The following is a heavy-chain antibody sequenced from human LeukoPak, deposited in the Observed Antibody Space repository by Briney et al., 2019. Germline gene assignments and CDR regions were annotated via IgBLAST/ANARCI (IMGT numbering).Heavy chain of an antibody. V-gene: IGHV3-23*01. Sequence: GGSLRLSCAASGFTFSNAWMNWVRQAPGKGLEWVSTISGGGGSTYYADSVKGRFTISRDNSKNTLYLQVNSLRAEDTAVYYCAKGGKWDVTPFDYWGQGTLVTVSS. J-gene: IGHJ4*02. CDR2: ISGGGGST. D-gene: IGHD1-26*01. CDR3: AKGGKWDVTPFDY. CDR1: GFTFSNAW.